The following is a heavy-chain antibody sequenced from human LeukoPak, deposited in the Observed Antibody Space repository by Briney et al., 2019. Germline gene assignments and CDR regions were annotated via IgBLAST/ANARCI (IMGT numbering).Heavy chain of an antibody. D-gene: IGHD3-22*01. CDR2: MNPNSGNT. J-gene: IGHJ5*02. CDR3: ARADYYDSSGYSPS. Sequence: ASVKVSCKASGYTFTSYDINWVRQATGQGLEWMGWMNPNSGNTNYAQKLQGRVTMTTDTSTSTAYMELRSLRSDDTAVYYCARADYYDSSGYSPSWGQGTLVTVSS. V-gene: IGHV1-18*01. CDR1: GYTFTSYD.